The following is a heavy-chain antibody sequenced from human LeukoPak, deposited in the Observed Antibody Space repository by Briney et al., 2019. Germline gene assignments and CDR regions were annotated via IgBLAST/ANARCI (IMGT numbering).Heavy chain of an antibody. J-gene: IGHJ6*03. CDR2: MNPNRGNT. CDR3: ARGPRLRFLEWLLSDYYYYYMDV. V-gene: IGHV1-8*03. Sequence: GASVKVSCKASGYTFTGYYMHWVRQAPGQGLEWMGWMNPNRGNTGYAQKFQGRVTITRNTSISTAYMELSSLRSEDTAVYYCARGPRLRFLEWLLSDYYYYYMDVWGKGTTVTVSS. CDR1: GYTFTGYY. D-gene: IGHD3-3*01.